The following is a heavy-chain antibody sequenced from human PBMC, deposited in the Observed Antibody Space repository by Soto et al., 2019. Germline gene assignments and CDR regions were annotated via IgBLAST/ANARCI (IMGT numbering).Heavy chain of an antibody. V-gene: IGHV4-59*01. D-gene: IGHD6-19*01. Sequence: SETLSLTCTVSGGSISSYYWSWIRQSPGKGLEWIGYIYYTGITKYNPSLKSRVTISVDTPKNHFSLKVNSVTSADTAVYYCARSFEIGSCWYGSFDYWVKGTLVAVSS. J-gene: IGHJ4*02. CDR3: ARSFEIGSCWYGSFDY. CDR2: IYYTGIT. CDR1: GGSISSYY.